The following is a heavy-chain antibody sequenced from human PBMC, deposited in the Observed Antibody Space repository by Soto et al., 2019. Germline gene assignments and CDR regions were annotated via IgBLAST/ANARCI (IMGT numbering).Heavy chain of an antibody. CDR2: INPNDGDT. D-gene: IGHD2-21*01. CDR1: GYTFKEHY. Sequence: ASVKVSCKTSGYTFKEHYIYCVVQSPLLGLDWVARINPNDGDTTSAQKFRNRVAVTRDTSLGTAYLELTGLQSDDTAIYYCARDRRAYNVSLSHYNPYYTMDFWGQGTSVTVSS. CDR3: ARDRRAYNVSLSHYNPYYTMDF. J-gene: IGHJ6*02. V-gene: IGHV1-2*06.